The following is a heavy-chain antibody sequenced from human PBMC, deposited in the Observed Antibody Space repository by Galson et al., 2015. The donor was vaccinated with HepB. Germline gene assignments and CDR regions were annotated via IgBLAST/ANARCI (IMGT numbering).Heavy chain of an antibody. J-gene: IGHJ4*02. CDR1: GFTFSSDA. D-gene: IGHD3-16*02. CDR2: ILHDGSDGCEK. CDR3: AKDGWSESYRKSGDFDY. V-gene: IGHV3-30*18. Sequence: SLRLSCAASGFTFSSDAFHWVRQAPGKGLEWVAVILHDGSDGCEKNYADSRMGRFTISRDNSKNIIYLQMNSLRAKDTAVYYCAKDGWSESYRKSGDFDYWGQGTLVTVSS.